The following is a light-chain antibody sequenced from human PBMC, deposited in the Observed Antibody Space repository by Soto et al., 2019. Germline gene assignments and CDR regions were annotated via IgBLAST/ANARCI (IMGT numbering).Light chain of an antibody. CDR3: CSYAGSSTYV. Sequence: QSVLAQPASVSWSPGQSITIPCTGSNSDVGNYNLVSWYQQHPGEAPKLMIYEGSKRPSGVSNRFSGSKSGNTASLTISGLQAEDEADYFCCSYAGSSTYVFGTGTKSPS. CDR2: EGS. V-gene: IGLV2-23*01. CDR1: NSDVGNYNL. J-gene: IGLJ1*01.